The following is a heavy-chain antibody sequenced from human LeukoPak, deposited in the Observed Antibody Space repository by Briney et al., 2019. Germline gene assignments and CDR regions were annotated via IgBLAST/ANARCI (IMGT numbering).Heavy chain of an antibody. D-gene: IGHD4-23*01. CDR3: AKDFEEKAPSTVVPWYFDL. CDR1: GFTFSSYA. Sequence: GGSLRLSCAASGFTFSSYAMSWVRQAPGKGLGWVSAISGSGGSTYYADSVKGRFTISRDNSKNTLYLQMNSLRAEDTAVYYCAKDFEEKAPSTVVPWYFDLWGRGTLVTVSS. CDR2: ISGSGGST. J-gene: IGHJ2*01. V-gene: IGHV3-23*01.